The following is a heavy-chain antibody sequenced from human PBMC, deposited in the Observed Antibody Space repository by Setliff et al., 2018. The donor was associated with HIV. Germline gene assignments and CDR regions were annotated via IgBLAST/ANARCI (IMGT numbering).Heavy chain of an antibody. Sequence: GGSLRLSCTASGFTFGDYAMSWVRQAPGKGLEWVSYISMSSHTSVIYSDSVKGRFTISRDNAENSLYLQMNSLRAEDTAVYYCARDYVWGRRAFDIWGPGTMVTVS. CDR1: GFTFGDYA. J-gene: IGHJ3*02. V-gene: IGHV3-48*03. D-gene: IGHD3-16*01. CDR2: ISMSSHTSV. CDR3: ARDYVWGRRAFDI.